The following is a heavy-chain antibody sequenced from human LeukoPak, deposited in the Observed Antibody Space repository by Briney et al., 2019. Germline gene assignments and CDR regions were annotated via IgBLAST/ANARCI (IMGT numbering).Heavy chain of an antibody. CDR1: GGSISSGGYY. CDR2: IYSTGST. Sequence: SETLSLTCTVSGGSISSGGYYWSWIRQPAGKGLEYLGRIYSTGSTNYNPSLRSRVTISVDTSKNHFSLKLSSVTAADTAVYYCAMILIAAAGSFDYWGQGTLVTVSS. J-gene: IGHJ4*02. CDR3: AMILIAAAGSFDY. D-gene: IGHD6-13*01. V-gene: IGHV4-61*02.